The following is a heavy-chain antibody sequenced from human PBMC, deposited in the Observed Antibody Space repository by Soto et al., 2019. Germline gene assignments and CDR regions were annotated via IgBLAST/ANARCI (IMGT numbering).Heavy chain of an antibody. D-gene: IGHD6-6*01. CDR3: ARDGGLSIAAGYAAY. CDR2: INAGNGNT. CDR1: GYTFTSYA. V-gene: IGHV1-3*01. Sequence: QVQLVQSGAEVKKPGASVKVSCKASGYTFTSYAMHWVRQAPGQRLEWMGWINAGNGNTKYSQKFQGRVTITRDTSASTAYMELSSLRSEDTAVYYCARDGGLSIAAGYAAYWGQGTLVTVSS. J-gene: IGHJ4*02.